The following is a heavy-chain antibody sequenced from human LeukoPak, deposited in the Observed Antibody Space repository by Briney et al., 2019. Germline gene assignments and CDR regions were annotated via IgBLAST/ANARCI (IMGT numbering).Heavy chain of an antibody. CDR3: AKAKRIMITFGELSI. CDR2: ISYDGSNA. D-gene: IGHD3-16*02. Sequence: GGSLRLSCAASGFTFSSYAMHWVRQAPVKGLEWVAVISYDGSNAYYADSVKGRFTISRDNSKNTLYLQMNSLRAEDTAVYYCAKAKRIMITFGELSIWGQGTMVTVSS. CDR1: GFTFSSYA. V-gene: IGHV3-30-3*01. J-gene: IGHJ3*02.